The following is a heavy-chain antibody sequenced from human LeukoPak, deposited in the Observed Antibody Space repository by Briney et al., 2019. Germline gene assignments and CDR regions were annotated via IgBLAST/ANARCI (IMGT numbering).Heavy chain of an antibody. D-gene: IGHD3-22*01. CDR3: VRERYYDSSGYYYFDY. V-gene: IGHV3-21*04. J-gene: IGHJ4*02. Sequence: GGSLRLSCAASGFTFSRYTMNWVRQAPGKGLEWVSSISTSSIYIYYADSVKGRFTISRDNAKNSLFLQMNSLRAEDTALYYCVRERYYDSSGYYYFDYWGQGTLVTVSS. CDR2: ISTSSIYI. CDR1: GFTFSRYT.